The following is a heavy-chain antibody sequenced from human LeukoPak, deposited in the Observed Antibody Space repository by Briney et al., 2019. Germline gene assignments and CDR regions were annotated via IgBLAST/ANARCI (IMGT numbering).Heavy chain of an antibody. V-gene: IGHV1-2*02. CDR3: ARPTRQNKNYMDV. CDR1: GYTFTGYY. D-gene: IGHD2/OR15-2a*01. J-gene: IGHJ6*03. Sequence: ASVKVSCTASGYTFTGYYMHWVRQAPGQGLEWMGWINPNSGGTNYAQTFQGRVTMTRDTSISTAYMELSRLRSDDTAVYYCARPTRQNKNYMDVWGKGTTVTVSS. CDR2: INPNSGGT.